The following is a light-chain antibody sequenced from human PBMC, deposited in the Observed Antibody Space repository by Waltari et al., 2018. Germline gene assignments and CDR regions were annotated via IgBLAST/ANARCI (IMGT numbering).Light chain of an antibody. CDR3: ETWDSRTLGV. J-gene: IGLJ3*02. CDR1: SGHSSYI. V-gene: IGLV4-60*03. CDR2: LEGSGSY. Sequence: QPVLTQSSSASASLGSSVKLTCTLSSGHSSYIIAWHQQQPGKVPRYLMKLEGSGSYNKGSGVPDRFSGSSSGADRYLTISNLQSEDEADYYCETWDSRTLGVFGGGTKLTVL.